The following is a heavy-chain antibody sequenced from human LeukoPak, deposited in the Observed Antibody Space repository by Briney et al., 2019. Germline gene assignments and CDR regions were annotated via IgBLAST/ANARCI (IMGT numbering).Heavy chain of an antibody. V-gene: IGHV3-23*01. CDR2: ISGSGGST. CDR3: AKDRSKYSSPYCDY. J-gene: IGHJ4*02. CDR1: GFTFSSYA. D-gene: IGHD6-6*01. Sequence: GFLRLSCAASGFTFSSYAMSWVRQAPGKGLEWVSAISGSGGSTYYADSVKGRFTISRDNSKNTLYLQMNSLRAEDTAVYYCAKDRSKYSSPYCDYWGQGNLVTVSS.